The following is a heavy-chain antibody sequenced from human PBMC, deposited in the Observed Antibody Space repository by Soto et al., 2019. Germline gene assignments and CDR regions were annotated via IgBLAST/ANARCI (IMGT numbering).Heavy chain of an antibody. J-gene: IGHJ6*02. D-gene: IGHD5-12*01. CDR3: ARESVAPYYYYGMDG. CDR1: GYTFTRSG. CDR2: ISTYNGDT. V-gene: IGHV1-18*01. Sequence: QVQLVQSGAEVKKPGASVKVSCKASGYTFTRSGISWVRQAPGQGLEWMGWISTYNGDTNYAQTFQGRVTMTTDTSTSTVHMEVRSLRSDDTAVYYCARESVAPYYYYGMDGWGQGTPVTVSS.